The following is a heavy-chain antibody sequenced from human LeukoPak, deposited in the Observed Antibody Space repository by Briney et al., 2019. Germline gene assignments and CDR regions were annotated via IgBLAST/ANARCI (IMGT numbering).Heavy chain of an antibody. CDR1: GYIFTSYG. CDR3: ARAQTTLLLDY. Sequence: ASVKVSCKASGYIFTSYGIIWVRQAPGQGLQWMGWISAHNGNTNYAQKLQGRVTMTTETSTSTVYMELRSLRSDDTAVYYCARAQTTLLLDYWGQGTLVTVSS. V-gene: IGHV1-18*01. CDR2: ISAHNGNT. J-gene: IGHJ4*02. D-gene: IGHD4-11*01.